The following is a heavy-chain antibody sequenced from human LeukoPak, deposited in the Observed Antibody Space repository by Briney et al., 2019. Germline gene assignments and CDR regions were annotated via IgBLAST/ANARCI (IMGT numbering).Heavy chain of an antibody. CDR1: GFTVTSNF. Sequence: LAGESLRLSCAVSGFTVTSNFMSWVRQAPGKGLEWVSVIYDRGDTYYADSVKGRFTVSRDTSKNTLYLQLNNLGAEDTAVYYCAGRRANTCNFCFVYWGQGTLVTVSS. CDR3: AGRRANTCNFCFVY. J-gene: IGHJ4*02. D-gene: IGHD3-3*01. CDR2: IYDRGDT. V-gene: IGHV3-66*02.